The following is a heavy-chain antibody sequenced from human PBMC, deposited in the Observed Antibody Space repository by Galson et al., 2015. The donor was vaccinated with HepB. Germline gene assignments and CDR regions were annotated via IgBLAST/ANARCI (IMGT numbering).Heavy chain of an antibody. CDR3: AREGIAVAGTIFYYYYGMDV. J-gene: IGHJ6*02. V-gene: IGHV3-33*01. CDR2: IWYDGSNK. CDR1: GFTFSSYG. Sequence: SLRLSCAASGFTFSSYGMHWVRQAPGKGLEWVAVIWYDGSNKYYADSVKGRFTISRDNSKNTLYLQMNSLRAEDTAVYYCAREGIAVAGTIFYYYYGMDVWGQGTTVTVSS. D-gene: IGHD6-19*01.